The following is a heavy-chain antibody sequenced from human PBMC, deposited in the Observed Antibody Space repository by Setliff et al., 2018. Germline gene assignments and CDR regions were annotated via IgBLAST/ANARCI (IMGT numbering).Heavy chain of an antibody. J-gene: IGHJ4*02. D-gene: IGHD3-3*01. Sequence: SETLSLTCTVSGGSITRGSFYWSWIRQSDGKGLEWLGNIFHSGSTYYNPTLNSRVTMSVDTSKNQFSLKLSSVTAADTAVYYCRFWSGYYKNDYWGQGTLVTVSS. CDR3: RFWSGYYKNDY. CDR1: GGSITRGSFY. V-gene: IGHV4-61*10. CDR2: IFHSGST.